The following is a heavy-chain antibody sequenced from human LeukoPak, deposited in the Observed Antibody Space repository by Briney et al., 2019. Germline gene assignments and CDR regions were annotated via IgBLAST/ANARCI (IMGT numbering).Heavy chain of an antibody. CDR3: ARTPAAMRGWYYYYYMDV. CDR2: IKQDGSEK. CDR1: GFTLSIYW. V-gene: IGHV3-7*01. Sequence: GGSLRLSCAASGFTLSIYWMSWVRQAPGKGLEWVANIKQDGSEKYYVDSVKGRFTISRDNAKNSLYLQMNSLRAEDTAVYYCARTPAAMRGWYYYYYMDVWGKGTTVTVSS. J-gene: IGHJ6*03. D-gene: IGHD2-2*01.